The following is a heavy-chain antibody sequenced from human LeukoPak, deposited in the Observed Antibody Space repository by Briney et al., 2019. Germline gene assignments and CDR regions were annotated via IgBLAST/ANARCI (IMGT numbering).Heavy chain of an antibody. Sequence: SETLSLTCAVYGGSFSGYYWSWIRQPPGKGLEWIGEINHSGSTNYNPSLKSRVTISVDTSKNQFSLKLSSVTAADTAVYYCASGIAAGNGFDYWGQGTLVTVSS. CDR3: ASGIAAGNGFDY. J-gene: IGHJ4*02. V-gene: IGHV4-34*01. CDR2: INHSGST. CDR1: GGSFSGYY. D-gene: IGHD6-13*01.